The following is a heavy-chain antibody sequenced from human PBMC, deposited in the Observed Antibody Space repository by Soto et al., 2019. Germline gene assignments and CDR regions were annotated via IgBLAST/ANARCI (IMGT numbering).Heavy chain of an antibody. Sequence: EVQLVQSGAEVKKAGESLKISCNGSGYSFTNYWIVWVRQMPGKGLEWMGSIYPGDSDTRYRPSFQGQVTISADESITTAYLQWTSLKASDTAMYYCARASGSDGMDVWGQGTTVTVSS. V-gene: IGHV5-51*01. CDR3: ARASGSDGMDV. CDR1: GYSFTNYW. CDR2: IYPGDSDT. J-gene: IGHJ6*02.